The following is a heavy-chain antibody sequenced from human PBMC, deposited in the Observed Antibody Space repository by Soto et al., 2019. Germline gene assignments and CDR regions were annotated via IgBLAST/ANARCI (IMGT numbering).Heavy chain of an antibody. V-gene: IGHV3-33*01. D-gene: IGHD2-15*01. CDR2: IWYDGGNK. Sequence: QVQLVESGGGVVQPGRSLRLSCTASGFTFSSYGMHWVRQAPGKGLEWVGIIWYDGGNKYYADSVKGRFTISRDNSKNTLYLQMNSLRAEDTGVYYCARDKFLLSYWGQGTLVTVSS. CDR1: GFTFSSYG. J-gene: IGHJ4*02. CDR3: ARDKFLLSY.